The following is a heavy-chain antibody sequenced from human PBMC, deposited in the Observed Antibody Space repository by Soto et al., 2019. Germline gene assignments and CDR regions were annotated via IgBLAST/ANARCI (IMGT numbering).Heavy chain of an antibody. Sequence: PSETLSLTCTVSGGSISSGGYYWSWIRQHPGKGLEWIGYIYYSGSTYYNPSLKSRVTISVDTSKNQFSLKLSSVTAADTAVYYCASGRGLIVATTYYFDYWGQGTLVTVSS. CDR2: IYYSGST. V-gene: IGHV4-31*03. CDR3: ASGRGLIVATTYYFDY. CDR1: GGSISSGGYY. D-gene: IGHD5-12*01. J-gene: IGHJ4*02.